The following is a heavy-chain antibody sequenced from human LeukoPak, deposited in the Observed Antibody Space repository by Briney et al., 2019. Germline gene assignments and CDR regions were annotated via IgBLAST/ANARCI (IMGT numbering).Heavy chain of an antibody. V-gene: IGHV1-18*01. CDR2: ISAYNGNT. D-gene: IGHD1-26*01. J-gene: IGHJ4*02. CDR3: ARDSLGTLVGATDY. CDR1: GYTFTSYG. Sequence: ASVKVSCKASGYTFTSYGISWVRRAPGQGLEWMGWISAYNGNTNYAQKLQGRVTMTTDTSTSTAYMELRSLRSDDTAVYYCARDSLGTLVGATDYWGQGTLVTVSS.